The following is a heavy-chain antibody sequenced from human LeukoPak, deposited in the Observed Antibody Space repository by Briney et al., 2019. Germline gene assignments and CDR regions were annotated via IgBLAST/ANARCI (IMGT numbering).Heavy chain of an antibody. Sequence: GGSLRLSCSASGFTFSAYAMHWVRQAPGKRLDYVSAISPDGTSTYYADSVRGRFSISRDNSKNTLYLQMSSLRAEDTAVYYCARDFRDFWSGFAVYYYYYGMDVWGQGTTVTVSS. CDR3: ARDFRDFWSGFAVYYYYYGMDV. D-gene: IGHD3-3*01. CDR1: GFTFSAYA. J-gene: IGHJ6*02. V-gene: IGHV3-64D*06. CDR2: ISPDGTST.